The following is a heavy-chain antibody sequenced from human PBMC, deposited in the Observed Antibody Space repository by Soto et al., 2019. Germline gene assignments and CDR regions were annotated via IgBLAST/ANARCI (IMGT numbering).Heavy chain of an antibody. D-gene: IGHD3-10*01. CDR2: IFVGGSP. Sequence: SETLSLTCTISGDSIGSSNYYWGWIRQTPGKGLEWIGSIFVGGSPFYSPSLKSRVTISVDTSKNQFSLKLSSVTAADTAVYYCARAKNLYGSGSYYYYYGMDVWGQGTTVTVSS. CDR1: GDSIGSSNYY. J-gene: IGHJ6*02. CDR3: ARAKNLYGSGSYYYYYGMDV. V-gene: IGHV4-39*07.